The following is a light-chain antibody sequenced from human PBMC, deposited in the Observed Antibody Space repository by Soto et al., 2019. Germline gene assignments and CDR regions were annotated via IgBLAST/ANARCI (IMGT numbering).Light chain of an antibody. CDR2: DAS. CDR3: QQRSRSIT. J-gene: IGKJ5*01. V-gene: IGKV3-11*01. CDR1: QSVSSN. Sequence: EIVMTQSPATLSVPPGERATLSCRASQSVSSNLAWYQQKPGQAPRLLIYDASNRATGIQARFSGSGSGTDFTLTISSLEPEDFAVDYCQQRSRSITFGQGTRLEIK.